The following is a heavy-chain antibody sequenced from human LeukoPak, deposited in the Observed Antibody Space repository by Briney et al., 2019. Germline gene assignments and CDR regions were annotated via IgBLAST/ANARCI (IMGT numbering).Heavy chain of an antibody. CDR2: VNPNSGGT. J-gene: IGHJ4*02. D-gene: IGHD3-9*01. CDR3: ATESSRYDVLTGYYQAYFDY. V-gene: IGHV1-2*02. Sequence: ASVKVSCKASGYTFTGYSMHWVRQAPGQGLEWVGWVNPNSGGTNYAQKFQGRVTMTRDTSISTAYMELSRLRSDDTAVYYCATESSRYDVLTGYYQAYFDYWGQGTLVTVSS. CDR1: GYTFTGYS.